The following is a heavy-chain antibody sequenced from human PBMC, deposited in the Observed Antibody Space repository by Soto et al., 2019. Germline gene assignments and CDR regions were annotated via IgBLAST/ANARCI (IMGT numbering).Heavy chain of an antibody. V-gene: IGHV5-51*01. Sequence: EVQLVQSGAELKKPGESLKISCQGYGFSFTDYWIAWVRQMPGKGLEWMGIVFPGDSDNRYSPSFQGQVTISADNSISAAYLQWSSLKASDTAMYYCARRGRYCSNGVCYDYYYFGMDVWGQGTAVTVSS. CDR3: ARRGRYCSNGVCYDYYYFGMDV. CDR2: VFPGDSDN. J-gene: IGHJ6*02. CDR1: GFSFTDYW. D-gene: IGHD2-8*01.